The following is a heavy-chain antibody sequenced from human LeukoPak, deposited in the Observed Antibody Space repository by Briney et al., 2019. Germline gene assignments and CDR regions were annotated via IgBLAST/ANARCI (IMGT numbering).Heavy chain of an antibody. CDR2: TYYRSKWYN. J-gene: IGHJ4*02. Sequence: SQTLSLTCAISGDSVSSNSVAWNWIRQSPSRGLEWLGRTYYRSKWYNDYAVPVKSRITINPDASKNQFSLHLNSVTPEDTAVYYCARLRESFTMMENFDYWGQGTLVTVSS. D-gene: IGHD3-22*01. V-gene: IGHV6-1*01. CDR3: ARLRESFTMMENFDY. CDR1: GDSVSSNSVA.